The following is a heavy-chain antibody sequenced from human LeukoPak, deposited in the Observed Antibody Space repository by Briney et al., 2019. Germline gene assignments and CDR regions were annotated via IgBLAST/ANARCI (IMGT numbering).Heavy chain of an antibody. CDR1: GFTFSSYW. CDR2: INSDDST. CDR3: ARALLEV. V-gene: IGHV3-74*01. J-gene: IGHJ4*02. Sequence: GGSLRLSCAASGFTFSSYWMNWVRHAPGKGLVWVSRINSDDSTSYADSVKGRFTISRDNAKNTLYLQMNSLRVEDTAVYYCARALLEVGGQGTLVTVSS.